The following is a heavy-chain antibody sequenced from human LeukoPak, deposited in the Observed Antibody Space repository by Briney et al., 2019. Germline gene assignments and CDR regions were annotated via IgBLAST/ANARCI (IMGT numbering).Heavy chain of an antibody. CDR2: ISAYNGNT. V-gene: IGHV1-18*01. D-gene: IGHD6-13*01. CDR1: GYTFTSYG. J-gene: IGHJ4*02. Sequence: GASVKVSCKASGYTFTSYGISWVRQAPGQGLEWMGWISAYNGNTNYAQKFQGRVTITADESTSTAYMELSSLRSEDTAVYYCARVKAGTRGDYWGQGTLVTVSS. CDR3: ARVKAGTRGDY.